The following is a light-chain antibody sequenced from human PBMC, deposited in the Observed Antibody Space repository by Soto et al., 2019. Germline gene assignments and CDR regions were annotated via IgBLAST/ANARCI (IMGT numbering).Light chain of an antibody. CDR2: GAS. Sequence: EIVLTNSPAPLSLSPGKKATLPCRAIQRVSNSNLAWYQQKPGQAPRLLIYGASSRATGIPDRFSGSGSGTDFALTISRLEPEDFAVYHCQQYGGSPWTFGQGTKVEIK. CDR1: QRVSNSN. CDR3: QQYGGSPWT. J-gene: IGKJ1*01. V-gene: IGKV3-20*01.